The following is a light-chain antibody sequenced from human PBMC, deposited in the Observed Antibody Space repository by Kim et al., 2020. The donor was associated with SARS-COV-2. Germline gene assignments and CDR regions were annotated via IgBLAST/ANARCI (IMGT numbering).Light chain of an antibody. V-gene: IGKV3-20*01. CDR3: QQYTTSPRT. CDR2: GAS. J-gene: IGKJ1*01. Sequence: LSPAERATLSCRASQDVSGNLVWYQQKPGQAPRFLIYGASNRATGIPDRFSGSGFGTDFTLTISRLEPEDFAVYYCQQYTTSPRTFGQGTKVDIK. CDR1: QDVSGN.